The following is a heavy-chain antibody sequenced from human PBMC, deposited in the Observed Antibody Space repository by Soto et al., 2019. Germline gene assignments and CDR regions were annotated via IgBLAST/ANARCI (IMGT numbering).Heavy chain of an antibody. CDR1: GFTFSSYG. D-gene: IGHD6-6*01. CDR2: IWYDGSNK. V-gene: IGHV3-33*01. CDR3: ARDSRSLQLGP. J-gene: IGHJ5*02. Sequence: GGSLRLSCAASGFTFSSYGMHWVRQAPGKGLEWVAVIWYDGSNKYYADSVKGRFTISRDNSKNTLYLQMNSLRAEDTAVYYCARDSRSLQLGPWGQGTLVTVSS.